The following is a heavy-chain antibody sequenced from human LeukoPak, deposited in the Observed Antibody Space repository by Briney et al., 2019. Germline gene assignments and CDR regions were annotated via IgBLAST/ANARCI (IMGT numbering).Heavy chain of an antibody. CDR2: IYYSGST. CDR3: ARTIAARHIYYYYMDV. CDR1: GGSISSGDYY. V-gene: IGHV4-30-4*08. D-gene: IGHD6-6*01. Sequence: KSSETLSLTCTVSGGSISSGDYYWSWIRQPPGKGLEWIGYIYYSGSTYYNPSLKSRVTISVDTSKNQFSLKLSSVTAADTAVYYCARTIAARHIYYYYMDVWGKGTTVTVSS. J-gene: IGHJ6*03.